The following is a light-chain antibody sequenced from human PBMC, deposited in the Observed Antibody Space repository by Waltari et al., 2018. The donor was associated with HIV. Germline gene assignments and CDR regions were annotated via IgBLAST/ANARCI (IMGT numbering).Light chain of an antibody. CDR3: QQYDTYPWT. Sequence: IQMTQSPSTLSASVGDRVTITCRASQSISDWLAWFQQKPGKAPKLLIYEASNLQSGVPARFSGSGSGTEFTLTISSLQPDDFATYYCQQYDTYPWTFGQGTEVEIK. V-gene: IGKV1-5*03. CDR1: QSISDW. CDR2: EAS. J-gene: IGKJ1*01.